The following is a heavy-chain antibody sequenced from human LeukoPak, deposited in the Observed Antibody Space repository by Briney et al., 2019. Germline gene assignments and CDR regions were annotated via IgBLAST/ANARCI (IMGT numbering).Heavy chain of an antibody. CDR2: IIPILGIA. J-gene: IGHJ4*02. Sequence: SVKVSCKASGGTFSSYAISWVRQAPGQGLEWMGRIIPILGIANYAQKFQGRVTITADESTSTAYMELSSLRSEDTAVYYCASRWGSGSYPLDYWGQGTLVTVSS. CDR1: GGTFSSYA. D-gene: IGHD1-26*01. CDR3: ASRWGSGSYPLDY. V-gene: IGHV1-69*04.